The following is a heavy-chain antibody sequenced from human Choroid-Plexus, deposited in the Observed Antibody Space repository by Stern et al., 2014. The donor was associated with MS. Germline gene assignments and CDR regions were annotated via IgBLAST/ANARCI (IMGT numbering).Heavy chain of an antibody. D-gene: IGHD2/OR15-2a*01. J-gene: IGHJ2*01. CDR3: AKDRQYLTYF. CDR2: VSYDGRNK. Sequence: VQLEESGGGVVQPGRPLRLSCVASGFTFGSCAMHWVRQAPGKGLEWVAGVSYDGRNKYYADSVKGRFTISRDNSQNTLYMQMSSLRPEDTAVYYCAKDRQYLTYF. CDR1: GFTFGSCA. V-gene: IGHV3-30*18.